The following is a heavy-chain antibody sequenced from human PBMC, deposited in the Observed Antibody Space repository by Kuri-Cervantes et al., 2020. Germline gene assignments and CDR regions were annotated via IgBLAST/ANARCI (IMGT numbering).Heavy chain of an antibody. Sequence: GGSLRLSCKASGYSFSNYWIGWVRQMPGKGLEWMGIIYPGDSDTRYSPSFQGQVTISADKSISTAYLQWSSLKAPDTAMYYCVRRAAVTSTLNWFDPWGQGTLVTVSS. J-gene: IGHJ5*02. D-gene: IGHD4-17*01. V-gene: IGHV5-51*01. CDR2: IYPGDSDT. CDR1: GYSFSNYW. CDR3: VRRAAVTSTLNWFDP.